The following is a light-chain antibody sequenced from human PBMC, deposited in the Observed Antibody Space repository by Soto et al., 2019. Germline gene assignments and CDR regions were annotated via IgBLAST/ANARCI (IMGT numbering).Light chain of an antibody. V-gene: IGLV2-14*01. CDR3: SSFATSRPVV. J-gene: IGLJ3*02. CDR1: SGDVGAYTS. Sequence: QSALTQPASVSGSPGQSITISCTGTSGDVGAYTSVSWYQQHPGKAPKLVMYEVSLRPSGVSDRFSGSNSGNTASLTISGLQAEDEAHYYCSSFATSRPVVFGGGTKLTVL. CDR2: EVS.